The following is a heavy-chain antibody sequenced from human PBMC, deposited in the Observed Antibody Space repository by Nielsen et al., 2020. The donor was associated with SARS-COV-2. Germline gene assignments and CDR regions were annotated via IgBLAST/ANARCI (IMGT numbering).Heavy chain of an antibody. CDR3: TRVNPTSGSWFDALDI. CDR1: GFTFSGST. D-gene: IGHD6-13*01. J-gene: IGHJ3*02. Sequence: GESLKISCAASGFTFSGSTMHWVRQASGKGLEWVGRIRSKANSYATGFAASVKGRFIISRDDSKNTAYLQMNNLRTEDTAVYYCTRVNPTSGSWFDALDIWGQGTMVTVSS. CDR2: IRSKANSYAT. V-gene: IGHV3-73*01.